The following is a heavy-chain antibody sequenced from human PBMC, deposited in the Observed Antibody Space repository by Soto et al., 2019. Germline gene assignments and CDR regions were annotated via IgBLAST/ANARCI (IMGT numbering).Heavy chain of an antibody. CDR3: ARDPDSSSWPISYYYYGMDV. J-gene: IGHJ6*02. CDR1: GFTFSSYG. Sequence: GGSLRLSCAASGFTFSSYGMHWVRQAPGKGLEWVAVIWYDGSNKYYADSVKGRFTISRDNSKNTLYLQMNSLRAEDTAVYYCARDPDSSSWPISYYYYGMDVWGQGTTVTVSS. V-gene: IGHV3-33*01. D-gene: IGHD6-13*01. CDR2: IWYDGSNK.